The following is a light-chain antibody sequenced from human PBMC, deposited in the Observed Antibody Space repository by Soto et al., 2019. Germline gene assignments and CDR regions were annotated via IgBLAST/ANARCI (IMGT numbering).Light chain of an antibody. CDR2: DAS. J-gene: IGKJ4*01. V-gene: IGKV3-20*01. CDR3: HQYASSPLT. Sequence: EIVLTQSPGTLSVSPGERATLSCRASQSVGRNYLAWYQQKPGQAPRLLIYDASSRATGIPDRFSGSGSGTNFTLTISRLEPEDFAVYYCHQYASSPLTSAGGPKVDTK. CDR1: QSVGRNY.